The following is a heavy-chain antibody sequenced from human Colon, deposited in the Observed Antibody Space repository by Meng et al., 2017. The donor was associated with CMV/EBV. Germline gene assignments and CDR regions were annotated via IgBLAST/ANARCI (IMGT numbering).Heavy chain of an antibody. CDR3: ARDRPVTTVTNAFYYGMDV. CDR1: GFSFNAYP. J-gene: IGHJ6*02. CDR2: VSHDGKNK. D-gene: IGHD4-17*01. V-gene: IGHV3-30*04. Sequence: GGSLRLSCAASGFSFNAYPIHWVRQAPGKGLEWVAIVSHDGKNKNYAESVRGRFTISRDNSKNTLYLQMNSLRAEDTAVYFCARDRPVTTVTNAFYYGMDVWGQGTTVTVSS.